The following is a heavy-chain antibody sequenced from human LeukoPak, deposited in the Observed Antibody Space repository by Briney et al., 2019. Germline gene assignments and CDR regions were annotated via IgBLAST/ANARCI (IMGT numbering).Heavy chain of an antibody. J-gene: IGHJ6*03. CDR2: IIPIFGTA. V-gene: IGHV1-69*06. Sequence: SVKVSCKASGDAFSSYAISWVRQAPGQGLEWLGGIIPIFGTANYAQKFQGSFTITADKSTSTAYLELSSLRSEDTAVYFCARAVNGLTMVRGVRDYYYYMDVWGKGTTVTVSS. CDR3: ARAVNGLTMVRGVRDYYYYMDV. D-gene: IGHD3-10*01. CDR1: GDAFSSYA.